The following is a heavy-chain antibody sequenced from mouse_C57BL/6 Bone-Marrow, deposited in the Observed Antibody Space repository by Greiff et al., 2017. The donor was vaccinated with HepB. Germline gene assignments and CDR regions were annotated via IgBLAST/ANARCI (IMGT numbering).Heavy chain of an antibody. CDR1: GYTFTSYW. Sequence: QVQLQQPGAELVKPGASVKLSCKASGYTFTSYWMHWVKQRPGQGLEWIGMIHPNSGSTNYNENFKSKATLTVDKSSSTSYMQLSSLTSEDSAVYYCARSPLLRYPYWGQGTTLTVSS. J-gene: IGHJ2*01. CDR3: ARSPLLRYPY. D-gene: IGHD1-1*01. CDR2: IHPNSGST. V-gene: IGHV1-64*01.